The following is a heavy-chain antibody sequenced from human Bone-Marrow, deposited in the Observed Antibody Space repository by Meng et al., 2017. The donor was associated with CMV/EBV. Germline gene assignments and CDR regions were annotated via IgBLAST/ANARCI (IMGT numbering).Heavy chain of an antibody. J-gene: IGHJ4*02. CDR1: GFTVSSNY. V-gene: IGHV3-30*02. Sequence: GESLKISCAASGFTVSSNYMSWVRQAPGKGLEWVAFIRYDGSNKYYADSVKGRFTISRDNSKNTLYLQMNSLRAEDTAVYYCAKDAHITMIVVGDYWGQGTLVTVSS. D-gene: IGHD3-22*01. CDR3: AKDAHITMIVVGDY. CDR2: IRYDGSNK.